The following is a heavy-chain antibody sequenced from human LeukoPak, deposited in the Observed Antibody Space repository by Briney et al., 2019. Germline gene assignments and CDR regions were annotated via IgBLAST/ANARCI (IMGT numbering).Heavy chain of an antibody. J-gene: IGHJ4*02. CDR3: ARPYSSGYYSRAYTYYFDY. V-gene: IGHV3-11*04. D-gene: IGHD3-22*01. Sequence: GGSLRLSCAASGFTFSDYYMSWIRQAPGKGLEWVSYISSSGSTIYYADSVKGRFTISRDNAKNSLYLQMNSLRAEDTAVYYCARPYSSGYYSRAYTYYFDYWGQGTLVTVSS. CDR2: ISSSGSTI. CDR1: GFTFSDYY.